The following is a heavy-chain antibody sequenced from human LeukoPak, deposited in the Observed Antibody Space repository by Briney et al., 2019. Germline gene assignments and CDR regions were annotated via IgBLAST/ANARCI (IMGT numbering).Heavy chain of an antibody. CDR1: GDSISSDY. V-gene: IGHV4-4*07. J-gene: IGHJ4*02. CDR3: ARIKSSGWGVGLDY. D-gene: IGHD6-19*01. CDR2: IYTSGST. Sequence: PSETLSLTCTVSGDSISSDYWSWIRQPAGKGLEWIGRIYTSGSTNYNPSLKSRVTMSVDTSKNQFSLKLSSVTAADTAVYYCARIKSSGWGVGLDYWGQGTLVTVSS.